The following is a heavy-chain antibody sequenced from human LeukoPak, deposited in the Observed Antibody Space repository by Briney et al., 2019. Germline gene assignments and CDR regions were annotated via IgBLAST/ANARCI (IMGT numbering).Heavy chain of an antibody. CDR3: ATQRYRNKGPFDH. CDR2: IGRESTTI. Sequence: GGSLRLSCAASGFTFNTYSMNWVRQAPGKGLEWISKIGRESTTIYYADSLKRRFPISRDNAKYSLSLQMNSVTAEDTAVYYCATQRYRNKGPFDHWGQGTLVTVSS. CDR1: GFTFNTYS. J-gene: IGHJ4*02. V-gene: IGHV3-48*01. D-gene: IGHD5-18*01.